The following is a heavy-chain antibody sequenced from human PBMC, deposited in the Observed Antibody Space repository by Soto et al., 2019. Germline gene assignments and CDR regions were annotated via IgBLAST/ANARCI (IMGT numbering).Heavy chain of an antibody. J-gene: IGHJ5*02. CDR2: ISYDGSNK. CDR1: GFTFISDA. Sequence: QVQLVESVGGVVQPGRSLRLSCAASGFTFISDAMHWVRQAPGKGLEGVAVISYDGSNKYYADSVKGRFTISRDNSKNTLYLLMNSLRAEDTDVYYCARESLGYCSGGICGALDPWGQGTLVTVSS. D-gene: IGHD2-15*01. V-gene: IGHV3-30-3*01. CDR3: ARESLGYCSGGICGALDP.